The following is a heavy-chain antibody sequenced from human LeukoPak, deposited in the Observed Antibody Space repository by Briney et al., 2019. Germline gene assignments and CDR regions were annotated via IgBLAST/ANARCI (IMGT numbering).Heavy chain of an antibody. CDR2: ISSSSSYI. CDR3: ARDLDGYNSVFGY. CDR1: GFTFSSYS. V-gene: IGHV3-21*01. D-gene: IGHD5-24*01. Sequence: GGSLRLSCAASGFTFSSYSMTWVRQAPGKGLEWVSSISSSSSYIYYADSVKGRFTISRDNAKNSLYLQMNSLRAEDTAVYYCARDLDGYNSVFGYWGQGTLVTVSS. J-gene: IGHJ4*02.